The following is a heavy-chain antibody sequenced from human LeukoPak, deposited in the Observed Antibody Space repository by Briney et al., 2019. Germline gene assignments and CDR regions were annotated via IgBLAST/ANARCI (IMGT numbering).Heavy chain of an antibody. J-gene: IGHJ4*02. CDR2: INSDGSST. Sequence: GGSLRLSCAASGFTFSSYWMHWVRQAPGKGLVWVSRINSDGSSTSYADSVKGRFTISRDNAKNSLYLQMNSLRAEDTAVYYCARDQTYCGGDCYGYWGQGTLVTVSS. CDR3: ARDQTYCGGDCYGY. D-gene: IGHD2-21*01. V-gene: IGHV3-74*01. CDR1: GFTFSSYW.